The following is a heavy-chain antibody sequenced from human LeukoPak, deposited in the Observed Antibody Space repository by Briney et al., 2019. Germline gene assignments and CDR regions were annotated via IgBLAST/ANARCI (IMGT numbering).Heavy chain of an antibody. CDR1: RFIFSSYA. V-gene: IGHV3-21*04. J-gene: IGHJ3*02. CDR3: ARATYYYGSGSYSAFDI. Sequence: GGSLRLSCAASRFIFSSYAMNWVRQAPGKGLEWVSSISSSSYIYYADSVKGRFTISRDNAKNSLYLQMNSLRAEDTAVYYCARATYYYGSGSYSAFDIWGQGTMVTVSS. D-gene: IGHD3-10*01. CDR2: ISSSSYI.